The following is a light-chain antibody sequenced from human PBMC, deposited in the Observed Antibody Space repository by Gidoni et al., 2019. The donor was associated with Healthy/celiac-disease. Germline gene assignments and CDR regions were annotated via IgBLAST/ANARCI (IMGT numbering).Light chain of an antibody. CDR3: QQLNSYPIA. J-gene: IGKJ3*01. Sequence: IQLTQSPSFLSASVADRVTITCRASQGISSYLAWYQQKPGKAPKLLIYAASTLQSGVPSRFSGSGSGTEFTLTISSLEPEDFATYYCQQLNSYPIAFXHXTKVDIK. V-gene: IGKV1-9*01. CDR2: AAS. CDR1: QGISSY.